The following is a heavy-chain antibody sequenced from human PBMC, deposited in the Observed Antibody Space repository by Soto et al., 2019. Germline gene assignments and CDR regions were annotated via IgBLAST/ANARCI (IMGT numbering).Heavy chain of an antibody. V-gene: IGHV1-3*01. D-gene: IGHD3-10*01. J-gene: IGHJ4*02. CDR1: GYTFTSYA. CDR2: INAGNGNT. Sequence: ASVKVSCKASGYTFTSYAMHWVRQAPGQRLEWMGWINAGNGNTKYSQKFQGRVTITRDTSASTAYMELSSLRSEDTAVYYCARVRITMVRGVIITGDFRYWGQGTLVTVSS. CDR3: ARVRITMVRGVIITGDFRY.